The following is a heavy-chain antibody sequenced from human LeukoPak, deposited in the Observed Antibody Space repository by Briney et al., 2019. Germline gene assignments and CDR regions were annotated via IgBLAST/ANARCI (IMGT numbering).Heavy chain of an antibody. CDR1: GFTFSSYA. V-gene: IGHV3-23*01. CDR3: AKDSVRYYDSSGNFDY. CDR2: ISGSGGST. J-gene: IGHJ4*02. D-gene: IGHD3-22*01. Sequence: GGSLRLSCAASGFTFSSYAMGWVRQAPGKGLEWVSAISGSGGSTYYADSVKGRFTISRDNSKNTLYLQMNSLRAEDTAVYYCAKDSVRYYDSSGNFDYWGQGTLVTVSS.